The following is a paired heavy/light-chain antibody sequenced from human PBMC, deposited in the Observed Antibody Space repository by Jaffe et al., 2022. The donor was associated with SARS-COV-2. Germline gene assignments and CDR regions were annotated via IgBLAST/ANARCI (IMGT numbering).Heavy chain of an antibody. D-gene: IGHD2-2*01. V-gene: IGHV3-23*01. Sequence: EVQLLESGGGLVPRGGSLRLSCAASGFTFSSYGMSWVRQAPGKGLEWVSSTSGSGEKTNYIDSVRGRFTISRDNSKNTVHLQMDTLRAEDTAVYYCAKDRAAYCSSSICYYGMDVWGQGTTVTVSS. J-gene: IGHJ6*02. CDR3: AKDRAAYCSSSICYYGMDV. CDR1: GFTFSSYG. CDR2: TSGSGEKT.
Light chain of an antibody. V-gene: IGLV1-47*01. CDR1: TSNIGNNY. J-gene: IGLJ2*01. Sequence: QSVLTQPPSASGTPGQRVTISCSGSTSNIGNNYVNWYQQVPRSAPKVLIYRTNERPSGVPDRFSGSKSGTSASLAISGLRSEDEADYFCEAWDDSLSRPVFGGGTKLTVL. CDR2: RTN. CDR3: EAWDDSLSRPV.